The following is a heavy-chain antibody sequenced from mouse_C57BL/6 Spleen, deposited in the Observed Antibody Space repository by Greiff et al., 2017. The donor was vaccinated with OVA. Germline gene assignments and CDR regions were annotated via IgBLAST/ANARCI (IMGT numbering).Heavy chain of an antibody. D-gene: IGHD3-3*01. V-gene: IGHV1-12*01. CDR3: ARERANHGDYCDG. J-gene: IGHJ2*01. Sequence: QVQLQQSGAELVRPGASVKMSCKASGYTFTSYNMPWVKQTPRQGLEWIGAIYPGNGDTSYNQKFKGKATLTVDKSSSTAYMQLSSLTSEDSAVYFCARERANHGDYCDGWGQGTTLTVSS. CDR2: IYPGNGDT. CDR1: GYTFTSYN.